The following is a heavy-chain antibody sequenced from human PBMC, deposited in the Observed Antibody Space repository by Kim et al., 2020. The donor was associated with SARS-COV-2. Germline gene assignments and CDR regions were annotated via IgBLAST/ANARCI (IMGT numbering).Heavy chain of an antibody. CDR3: ATPGYYYDSSGLLDY. D-gene: IGHD3-22*01. CDR1: GGSISSSSYY. Sequence: SETLSLTCTVSGGSISSSSYYWGWIRQPPGKGLEWIGSIYYSGSTYYNPSLKSRVTISVDTSKNQFSLKLSSVTAADTAVYYCATPGYYYDSSGLLDYWGQGTLVTVSS. V-gene: IGHV4-39*01. CDR2: IYYSGST. J-gene: IGHJ4*02.